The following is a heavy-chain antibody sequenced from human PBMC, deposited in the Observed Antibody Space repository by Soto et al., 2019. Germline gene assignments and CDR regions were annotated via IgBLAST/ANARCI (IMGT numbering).Heavy chain of an antibody. V-gene: IGHV3-48*02. J-gene: IGHJ6*02. CDR1: GFTFSSYS. CDR2: ISSSSSTI. Sequence: GGSLRLSCAASGFTFSSYSMNWVRQAPGKGLEWVSYISSSSSTIYYADSVKGRFTISRDNAMNSLYLQMNSLRDEDTAVYYCARDGAGRDGYNWYCYGMEVWGQGTKVTVSS. D-gene: IGHD5-12*01. CDR3: ARDGAGRDGYNWYCYGMEV.